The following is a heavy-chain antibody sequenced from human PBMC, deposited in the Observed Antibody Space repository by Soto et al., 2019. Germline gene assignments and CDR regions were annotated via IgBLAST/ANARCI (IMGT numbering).Heavy chain of an antibody. CDR1: GFTFSSYT. V-gene: IGHV3-21*01. Sequence: EVQLVESGGGLVKPGGSLRLSCAASGFTFSSYTMNWVRQAPGKGLEWVSSISSSSGYIYYAHSVKGRFTISRDNAKNSLYLQMNSLRAEDKAVYYCARGFVGYTYGPGDYWGQGTLVTVSS. D-gene: IGHD5-18*01. CDR3: ARGFVGYTYGPGDY. CDR2: ISSSSGYI. J-gene: IGHJ4*02.